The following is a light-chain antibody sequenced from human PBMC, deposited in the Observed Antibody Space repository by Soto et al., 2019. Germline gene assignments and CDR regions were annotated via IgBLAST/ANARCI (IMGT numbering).Light chain of an antibody. CDR3: SLYAGSNNYVV. Sequence: QSALTQPPSASGSPGQSVTISCTGTSSDVGCYNYVSWYQQHPGKAPKLIIYEVSKRPSGVPDRFSGSKSGNTASLTVSGLQAEDEADYYCSLYAGSNNYVVFGGGTKLTVL. CDR1: SSDVGCYNY. CDR2: EVS. V-gene: IGLV2-8*01. J-gene: IGLJ2*01.